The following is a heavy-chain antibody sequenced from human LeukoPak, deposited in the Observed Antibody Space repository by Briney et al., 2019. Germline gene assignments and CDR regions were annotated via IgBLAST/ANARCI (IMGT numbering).Heavy chain of an antibody. CDR3: AREGPRGNSQFDY. CDR2: IWYDGSNK. Sequence: GGSLRLSCAASGFTFSSYGMHWVRQARGKGLERVALIWYDGSNKYYTDAVKGRLTISRDNSKNTLYLQMNSLRAEDTAIYYCAREGPRGNSQFDYWGQGTLVTVSS. CDR1: GFTFSSYG. D-gene: IGHD2/OR15-2a*01. V-gene: IGHV3-33*01. J-gene: IGHJ4*02.